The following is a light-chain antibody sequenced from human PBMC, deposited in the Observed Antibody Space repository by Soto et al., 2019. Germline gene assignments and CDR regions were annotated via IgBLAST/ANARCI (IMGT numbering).Light chain of an antibody. CDR3: QQYNNYPLT. CDR1: ESISSW. CDR2: KGS. V-gene: IGKV1-5*03. J-gene: IGKJ4*01. Sequence: DIQMTQSPSTLSASVGDRVTITCRASESISSWLAWYQQKLGKAPKLLIYKGSGLESGVSSRFSGSGSGTEFTLTISSLQPDDFATYYCQQYNNYPLTFGGGTKVDIK.